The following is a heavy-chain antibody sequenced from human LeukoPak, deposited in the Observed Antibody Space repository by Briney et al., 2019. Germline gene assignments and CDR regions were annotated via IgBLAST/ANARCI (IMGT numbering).Heavy chain of an antibody. CDR1: GGTFSSYA. D-gene: IGHD3-22*01. V-gene: IGHV1-18*01. J-gene: IGHJ5*02. CDR3: ARLQLDYYDSSGYYNWFDP. CDR2: ISAYNGNT. Sequence: ASVKVSCKASGGTFSSYAISWVRQAPGQGLEWMGWISAYNGNTNYAQKLQGRVTMTTDTSTSTAYMELRSLRSDDTAVYYCARLQLDYYDSSGYYNWFDPWGQGTLVTVSS.